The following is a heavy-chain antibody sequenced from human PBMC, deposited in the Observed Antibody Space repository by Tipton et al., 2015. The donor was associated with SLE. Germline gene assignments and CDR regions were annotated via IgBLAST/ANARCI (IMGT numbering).Heavy chain of an antibody. Sequence: TLSLTCTVSGDSNSSYYWSWIRQSPGKGLEWIAYISNTGGTRYNPSLKSRVTISIDTSKRQISLNLRSVTAADTAVYYCARHVSGIPAAGFQAFDVWGHGTVVTVSS. CDR3: ARHVSGIPAAGFQAFDV. CDR1: GDSNSSYY. D-gene: IGHD6-25*01. V-gene: IGHV4-59*01. J-gene: IGHJ3*01. CDR2: ISNTGGT.